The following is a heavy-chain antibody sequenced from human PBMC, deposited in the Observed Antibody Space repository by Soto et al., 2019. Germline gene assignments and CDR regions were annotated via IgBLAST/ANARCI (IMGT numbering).Heavy chain of an antibody. Sequence: QVQLVESGGGVVQPGRSLRLSCAASGFTFSTYGMHWVRQAPGKGLEWVAVISYDGSNKYYADSVKGRFTISRDNSNNTLFLQMNSLRAEDTAVHYCAKDHLPSTVTTPGYWGQGTLVTVSS. CDR2: ISYDGSNK. V-gene: IGHV3-30*18. J-gene: IGHJ4*02. CDR1: GFTFSTYG. CDR3: AKDHLPSTVTTPGY. D-gene: IGHD4-17*01.